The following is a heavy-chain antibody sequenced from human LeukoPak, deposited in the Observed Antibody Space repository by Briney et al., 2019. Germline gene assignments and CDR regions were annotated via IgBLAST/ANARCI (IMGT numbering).Heavy chain of an antibody. V-gene: IGHV1-2*02. CDR1: GYTFTGYY. CDR3: ARDSQYSGYALPGGY. Sequence: GASVKLSCKASGYTFTGYYMHWVRQAPGQGLEWMGWINPNSGGTNYAQKFQGRVTMTRDTSISTAYMELRRLRSDDTGGYYCARDSQYSGYALPGGYWGQGTLVTVSS. CDR2: INPNSGGT. J-gene: IGHJ4*02. D-gene: IGHD5-12*01.